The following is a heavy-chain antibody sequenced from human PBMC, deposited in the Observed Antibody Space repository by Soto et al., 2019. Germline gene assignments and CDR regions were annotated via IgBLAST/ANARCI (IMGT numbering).Heavy chain of an antibody. J-gene: IGHJ6*02. V-gene: IGHV3-33*01. CDR2: IWYDGSNK. CDR1: GFTFSSYG. Sequence: SGGSLRLSCAASGFTFSSYGMHWVRQAPGKGLEWVAVIWYDGSNKYYADSVKGRFTISRDNSKNTLYLQMNSLRAEDTAVYYCARELTGPRYYYYGMDVWGQGTTVTVSS. CDR3: ARELTGPRYYYYGMDV.